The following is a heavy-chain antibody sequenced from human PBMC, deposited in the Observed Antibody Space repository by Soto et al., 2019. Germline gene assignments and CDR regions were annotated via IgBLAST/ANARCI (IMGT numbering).Heavy chain of an antibody. D-gene: IGHD1-26*01. J-gene: IGHJ4*03. CDR3: TTGSVEGY. Sequence: EVQLVESGGGLVKPGGSLRLSCAASGFTISGAWMNWVRQAPGKGLEWVGRIKTKAQGETTDYAAPVKGRFTISRDDSENTLSLQMTSLRIEDTAVYFCTTGSVEGYWGHGTLVIVSS. CDR1: GFTISGAW. CDR2: IKTKAQGETT. V-gene: IGHV3-15*07.